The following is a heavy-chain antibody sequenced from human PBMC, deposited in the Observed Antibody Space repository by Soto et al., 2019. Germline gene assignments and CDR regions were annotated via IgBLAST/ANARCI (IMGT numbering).Heavy chain of an antibody. CDR3: ARQSSFSSNWYFDY. J-gene: IGHJ4*02. CDR2: INHSGST. CDR1: GGSISSYY. Sequence: SETLSLTCTVSGGSISSYYWSWIRQPPGKGLEWIGEINHSGSTNYNPSLKSRVTISVDTSRSQVSLKMNYVTAADTAVYYCARQSSFSSNWYFDYWGRGTLVTVSS. V-gene: IGHV4-59*01. D-gene: IGHD6-13*01.